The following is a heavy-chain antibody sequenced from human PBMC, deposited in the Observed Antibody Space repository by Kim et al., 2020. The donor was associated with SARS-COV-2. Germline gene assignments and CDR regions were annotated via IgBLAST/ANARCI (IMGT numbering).Heavy chain of an antibody. J-gene: IGHJ5*02. D-gene: IGHD6-13*01. CDR2: NT. CDR3: ARYEAGQFDP. V-gene: IGHV1-18*01. Sequence: NTNYAQKLQGRVTMTTDTSTSTAYMELRSLRSDDTAVYYCARYEAGQFDPWGQGTLVTVSS.